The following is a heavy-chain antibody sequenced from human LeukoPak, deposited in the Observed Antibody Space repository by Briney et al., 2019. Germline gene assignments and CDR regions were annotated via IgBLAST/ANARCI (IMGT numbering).Heavy chain of an antibody. J-gene: IGHJ6*02. V-gene: IGHV3-48*02. CDR1: GFTFSSYS. CDR3: ARDGVVVVAATSGGYYGMDV. Sequence: PGGSLRLSWAASGFTFSSYSMSWVRQAPGKGLEWVSYISSSSSTIYYADSVKGRFTISRDNAKNSLYLQMNSLRDEDTAVYYCARDGVVVVAATSGGYYGMDVWGQGTTVTVSS. D-gene: IGHD2-15*01. CDR2: ISSSSSTI.